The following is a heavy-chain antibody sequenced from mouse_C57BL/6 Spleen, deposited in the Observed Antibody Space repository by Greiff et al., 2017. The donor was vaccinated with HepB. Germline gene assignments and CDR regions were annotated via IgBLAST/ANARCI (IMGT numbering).Heavy chain of an antibody. CDR1: GYTFTDYN. Sequence: EVKLMESGPELVKPGASVKMSCKASGYTFTDYNMHWVKQSHGKSLEWIGYINPNNGGTSYNQKFKGKATLTVNKSSSTAYMELRSLTSEDSAVYYCARRGIASSYGFAYWGQGTLVTVSA. CDR3: ARRGIASSYGFAY. CDR2: INPNNGGT. D-gene: IGHD1-1*01. J-gene: IGHJ3*01. V-gene: IGHV1-22*01.